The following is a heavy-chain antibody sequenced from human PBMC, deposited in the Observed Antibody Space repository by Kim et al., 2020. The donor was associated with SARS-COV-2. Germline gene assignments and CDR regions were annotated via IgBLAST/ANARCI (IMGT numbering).Heavy chain of an antibody. V-gene: IGHV1-3*01. D-gene: IGHD1-26*01. Sequence: KSSQEFQGRVTFTRDTSANTAYMELSSLRSEDTAVFFCARGWGGSYLADYWGQGTLVTVSS. J-gene: IGHJ4*02. CDR3: ARGWGGSYLADY.